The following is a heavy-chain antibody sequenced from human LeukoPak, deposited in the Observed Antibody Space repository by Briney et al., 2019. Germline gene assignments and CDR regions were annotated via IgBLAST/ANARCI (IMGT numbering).Heavy chain of an antibody. V-gene: IGHV1-2*02. CDR1: GYTFISYF. J-gene: IGHJ4*02. CDR2: INPNSGGT. D-gene: IGHD5-12*01. CDR3: ARADSAYDCRY. Sequence: ASVQVSSKASGYTFISYFMNWVRQAPGQGLEWMGWINPNSGGTNYAQKFQGRVTMTRDTSISTAYMELSSLRSDDTAVYYCARADSAYDCRYWGQGTLVTVSS.